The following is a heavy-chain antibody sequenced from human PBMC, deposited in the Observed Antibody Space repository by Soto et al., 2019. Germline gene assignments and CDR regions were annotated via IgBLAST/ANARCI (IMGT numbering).Heavy chain of an antibody. Sequence: SETLSLTCTVSGGSISSYYWSWIRQPPGKGLEWIGYIYYSGSTNYNPSLKSRVTISVDTSKNQFSLKLSSVTAEDTAVYCAKNTHYSFEYWGQGTLVTVSS. V-gene: IGHV4-59*12. D-gene: IGHD2-15*01. CDR1: GGSISSYY. J-gene: IGHJ4*02. CDR2: IYYSGST. CDR3: KNTHYSFEY.